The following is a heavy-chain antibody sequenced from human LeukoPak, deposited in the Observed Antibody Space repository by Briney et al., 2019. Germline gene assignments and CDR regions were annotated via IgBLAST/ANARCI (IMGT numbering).Heavy chain of an antibody. CDR2: IFYSGST. Sequence: SETLSLTCTISGGSLSSVTDYWGWIRQPPGKGLEWIGSIFYSGSTYYNSSLKSRVTISVDTSKNQFSLKLRSVTAADTAVYYCARQVLMVRGVIRRVRPPDSWGQGTLVTVSS. CDR3: ARQVLMVRGVIRRVRPPDS. V-gene: IGHV4-39*01. CDR1: GGSLSSVTDY. D-gene: IGHD3-10*01. J-gene: IGHJ4*02.